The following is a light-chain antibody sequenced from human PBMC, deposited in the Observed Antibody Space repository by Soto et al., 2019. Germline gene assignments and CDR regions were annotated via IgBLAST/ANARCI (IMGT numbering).Light chain of an antibody. CDR2: AAS. CDR3: QQYNDYPRT. CDR1: QSISNH. V-gene: IGKV1-39*01. Sequence: DIQMTQSPCSLSASLEDRVIITCRASQSISNHLNAYQQKTGKAPKLLIFAASSLQTAVPSSFSGSVYGTEFNTPISGLQPADFAAYYCQQYNDYPRTFGGGTKVDIK. J-gene: IGKJ4*01.